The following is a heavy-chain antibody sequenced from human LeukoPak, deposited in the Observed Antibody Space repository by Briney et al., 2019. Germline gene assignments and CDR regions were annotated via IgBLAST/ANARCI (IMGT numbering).Heavy chain of an antibody. CDR3: AREGSDYGDYPYYYYGMDV. CDR1: GFTFSSYW. J-gene: IGHJ6*02. CDR2: INSDGSST. D-gene: IGHD4-17*01. Sequence: PGGSLRLSCAASGFTFSSYWMHWVRQAPGKGLVWVSRINSDGSSTSYADSVKGRFTISRDNAKNTLYLQMNSLRAEDTAVYYCAREGSDYGDYPYYYYGMDVWGQGTTVTVSS. V-gene: IGHV3-74*01.